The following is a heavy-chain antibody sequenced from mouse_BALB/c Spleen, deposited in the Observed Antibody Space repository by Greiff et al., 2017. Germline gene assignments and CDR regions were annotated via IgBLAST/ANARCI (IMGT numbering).Heavy chain of an antibody. J-gene: IGHJ4*01. CDR3: ARNGYEDYYAMDY. Sequence: VQLKQSGAELVKPGASVKLSCTASGFKIKDTYMHWVKQRPEQGLEWIGRIDPANGNTKYDPKFQGKATITADTSSNTAYLQLSSLTSEDTAVYYCARNGYEDYYAMDYWGQGTSVTVSS. CDR2: IDPANGNT. V-gene: IGHV14-3*02. CDR1: GFKIKDTY. D-gene: IGHD2-2*01.